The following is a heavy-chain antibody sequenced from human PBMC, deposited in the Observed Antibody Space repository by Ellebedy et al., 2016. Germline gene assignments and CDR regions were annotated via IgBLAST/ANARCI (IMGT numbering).Heavy chain of an antibody. Sequence: GESLKISXEASGFTFSSYWMSWVRQAPGKGLEWVANIKQEGSEKYYVDSVKGRFTISRDNAKNSLYLEMNTLRAEDTAVYYCARFFNSGRGGRGYMDVWGIGTTVTVSS. CDR2: IKQEGSEK. CDR3: ARFFNSGRGGRGYMDV. D-gene: IGHD7-27*01. J-gene: IGHJ6*03. V-gene: IGHV3-7*04. CDR1: GFTFSSYW.